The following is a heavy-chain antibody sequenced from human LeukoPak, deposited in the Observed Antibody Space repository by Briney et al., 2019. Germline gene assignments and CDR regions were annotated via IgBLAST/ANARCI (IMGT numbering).Heavy chain of an antibody. J-gene: IGHJ1*01. CDR2: ISACGGIT. CDR3: AKNEAWGLYKC. CDR1: GFTFSSYA. D-gene: IGHD3-16*01. V-gene: IGHV3-23*01. Sequence: GGYLRLYCAASGFTFSSYAMTWVPQAPGKGLECVCGISACGGITHYTDSVKGRFTISRDNTKLTVSLQMNSLICEGTTVYYCAKNEAWGLYKCWGQGTLVAVSS.